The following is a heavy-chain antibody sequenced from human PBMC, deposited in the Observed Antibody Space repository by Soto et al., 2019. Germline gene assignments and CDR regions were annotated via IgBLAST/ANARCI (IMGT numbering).Heavy chain of an antibody. Sequence: QVQLQESGPGLVKPSETLSLTYTVSGGSISSYYWSWIRQPPGKGLEWIGYIYYSGSTNYNPSLKSRVTISVDTSKNQFSLKLSSVTAADTAVYYCARVWGSSSWYYYYYGMDVWGQGTTVTVSS. V-gene: IGHV4-59*01. J-gene: IGHJ6*02. D-gene: IGHD6-13*01. CDR3: ARVWGSSSWYYYYYGMDV. CDR2: IYYSGST. CDR1: GGSISSYY.